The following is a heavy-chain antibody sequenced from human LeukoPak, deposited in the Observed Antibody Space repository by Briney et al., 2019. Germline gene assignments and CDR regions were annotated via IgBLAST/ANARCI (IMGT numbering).Heavy chain of an antibody. CDR1: GGSISSYY. CDR2: IYYSGST. CDR3: ARATPLFYYDSSGYPEAFDI. J-gene: IGHJ3*02. V-gene: IGHV4-59*01. Sequence: PSETLSLTCTVSGGSISSYYWSWIRQPPGKGLEWIGYIYYSGSTNYNPSLKSRVTISVDTPKNQFSLKLSSVTAADTAVYYCARATPLFYYDSSGYPEAFDIWGQGTMVTVSS. D-gene: IGHD3-22*01.